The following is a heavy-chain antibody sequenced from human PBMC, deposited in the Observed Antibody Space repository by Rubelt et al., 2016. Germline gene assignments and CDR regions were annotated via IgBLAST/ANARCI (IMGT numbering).Heavy chain of an antibody. D-gene: IGHD1-1*01. CDR3: ARTQTETEPDY. J-gene: IGHJ4*02. CDR2: IDWDDDK. V-gene: IGHV2-70*01. Sequence: QVTLRESGPALVRPTQTLTLTCTFSGFSLSTSGMCVSWIRQPPVKALEWLSLIDWDDDKYYSTSLRTRLTISKDTSKNQVVLTMTDMDPVDTATYYCARTQTETEPDYWGQGTLVTVSS. CDR1: GFSLSTSGMC.